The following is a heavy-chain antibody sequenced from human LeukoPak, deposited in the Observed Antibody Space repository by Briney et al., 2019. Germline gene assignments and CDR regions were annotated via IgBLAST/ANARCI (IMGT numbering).Heavy chain of an antibody. D-gene: IGHD3-10*01. Sequence: HPGGSLRLSCAASGFTFSSYGMTWVRQAPGKGLEWVSYISSSSSTIYYADSVKGRFTISRDNAKNSLYLQMNSLRAEDTAVYYCAKEADGSGRAGYYYYMDVWGKGTTVTVSS. CDR2: ISSSSSTI. CDR1: GFTFSSYG. CDR3: AKEADGSGRAGYYYYMDV. J-gene: IGHJ6*03. V-gene: IGHV3-48*01.